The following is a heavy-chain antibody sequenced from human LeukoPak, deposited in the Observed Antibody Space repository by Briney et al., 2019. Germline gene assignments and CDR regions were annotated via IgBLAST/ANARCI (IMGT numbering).Heavy chain of an antibody. CDR2: IFYTGST. CDR3: ARVGGYTYGYEFDY. J-gene: IGHJ4*02. Sequence: SETLSLTCSVSGGSISNYYWSWIPQRPGKGLEWFGYIFYTGSTKYNPSLKSRVTISVDTAKNQFSLKLSSVTAADTAVYYCARVGGYTYGYEFDYWGQGTLVTVSS. D-gene: IGHD5-18*01. CDR1: GGSISNYY. V-gene: IGHV4-59*01.